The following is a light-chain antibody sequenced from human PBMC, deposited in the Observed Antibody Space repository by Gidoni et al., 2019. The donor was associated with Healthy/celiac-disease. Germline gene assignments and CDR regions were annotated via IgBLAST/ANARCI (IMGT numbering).Light chain of an antibody. V-gene: IGKV3-11*01. CDR2: DAS. Sequence: IVLTQSPATLSLSPGESATLSCRASQSVSSYLAWYQQKPGQAPRLLIYDASNRATGIPARFSGSGSGTDFTLTISSLEPEDFAVYYCQQRSNWPPFTFGGGTKVEIK. CDR3: QQRSNWPPFT. J-gene: IGKJ4*01. CDR1: QSVSSY.